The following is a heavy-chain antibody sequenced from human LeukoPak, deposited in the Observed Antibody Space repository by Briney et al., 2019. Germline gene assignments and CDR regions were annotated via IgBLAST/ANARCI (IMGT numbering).Heavy chain of an antibody. CDR1: GITLSNYG. Sequence: GGTLRLSCAVSGITLSNYGMSWVRQAPGKGQEWVAGISDSGGRTNYADSVKGRFTISRDNPKNTLYLQMNSLRVEDTAVYFCAKRGVVIRVILVGFHKEAYYFDSWGQGALVTVSS. D-gene: IGHD3-22*01. V-gene: IGHV3-23*01. J-gene: IGHJ4*02. CDR2: ISDSGGRT. CDR3: AKRGVVIRVILVGFHKEAYYFDS.